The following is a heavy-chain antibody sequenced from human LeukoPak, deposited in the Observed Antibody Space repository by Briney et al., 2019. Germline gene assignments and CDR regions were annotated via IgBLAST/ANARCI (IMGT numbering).Heavy chain of an antibody. D-gene: IGHD3-10*01. Sequence: GGSLRLSCAASGFTFSNTWMNWVRQAPGRGLEWVGRIQSKTDGGTTEYAAPVKGRFTISRDDSKTTLYLQMNSLKTEDTAVYYCATLTVRAVINIWGQGTRVTVSS. CDR2: IQSKTDGGTT. CDR1: GFTFSNTW. J-gene: IGHJ4*02. CDR3: ATLTVRAVINI. V-gene: IGHV3-15*01.